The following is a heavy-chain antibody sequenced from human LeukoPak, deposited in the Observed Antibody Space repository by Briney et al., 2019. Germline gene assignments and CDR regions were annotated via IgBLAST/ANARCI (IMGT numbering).Heavy chain of an antibody. V-gene: IGHV1-2*06. CDR1: GYTLTVYY. CDR2: INPNSGDT. CDR3: AREGSGYTYGRGSYFDY. D-gene: IGHD5-18*01. Sequence: ASVKVSCKASGYTLTVYYIHWVRQAPGQGLEWMGRINPNSGDTNSAQKFQGRVTMTRDTSISTAYMDLSGLRPDDTAVYYCAREGSGYTYGRGSYFDYWGHGILVTVSS. J-gene: IGHJ4*01.